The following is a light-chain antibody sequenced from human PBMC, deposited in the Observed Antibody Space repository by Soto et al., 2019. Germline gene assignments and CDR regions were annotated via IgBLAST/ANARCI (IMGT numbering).Light chain of an antibody. J-gene: IGKJ1*01. Sequence: EIVLTQSPGTLSLSPMQIATLSCMASQGISSSFFAWYQQKPGQAPRLLIYGASSRATGIPDRFSGSGSGTDFTLTISRLEPQDFAVYYCQQCGSSPETFGQGTKVDI. V-gene: IGKV3-20*01. CDR3: QQCGSSPET. CDR1: QGISSSF. CDR2: GAS.